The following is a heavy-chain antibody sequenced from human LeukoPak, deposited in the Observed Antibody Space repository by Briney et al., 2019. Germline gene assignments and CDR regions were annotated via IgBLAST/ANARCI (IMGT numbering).Heavy chain of an antibody. J-gene: IGHJ4*02. CDR1: GFTFSSYG. D-gene: IGHD6-19*01. CDR2: IRYDGSNK. Sequence: GGSLRLSCAASGFTFSSYGMHWVRQAPGKGLEWVAFIRYDGSNKYYADSVKGRFTISRDNAKNSLYLQMNSLRAEDTAVYYCARQGPLSLIAVADYWGQGTLVTVSS. V-gene: IGHV3-30*02. CDR3: ARQGPLSLIAVADY.